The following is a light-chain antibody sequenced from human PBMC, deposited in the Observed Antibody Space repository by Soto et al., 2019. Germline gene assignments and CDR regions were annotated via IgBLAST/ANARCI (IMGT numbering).Light chain of an antibody. CDR3: ATWDDSLNGVV. CDR1: NSNIGSHT. Sequence: QSVLTQPPSASGTPGQTIAISCSGGNSNIGSHTVHWFQQLPGTAPRLLIYSNTQRPSGVPDRFSGSKSGTSASPAISGLQSEYEGDYYCATWDDSLNGVVFGGGTKLTVL. V-gene: IGLV1-44*01. J-gene: IGLJ2*01. CDR2: SNT.